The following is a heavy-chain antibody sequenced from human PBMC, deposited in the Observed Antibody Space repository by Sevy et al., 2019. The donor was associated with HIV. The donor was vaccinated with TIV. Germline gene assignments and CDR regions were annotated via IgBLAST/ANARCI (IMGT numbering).Heavy chain of an antibody. CDR2: IYYSGST. J-gene: IGHJ6*03. CDR3: ARVGDYGSGSYWLDNYYYMDV. D-gene: IGHD3-10*01. V-gene: IGHV4-59*01. Sequence: SETLSLTCTVSGGSISSYYWSWIRQPPGKGLEWIGYIYYSGSTNYNPSLKSRVTISVDTSKNQFSLKLSSVTAADTAVYYCARVGDYGSGSYWLDNYYYMDVWGKGTTVTVSS. CDR1: GGSISSYY.